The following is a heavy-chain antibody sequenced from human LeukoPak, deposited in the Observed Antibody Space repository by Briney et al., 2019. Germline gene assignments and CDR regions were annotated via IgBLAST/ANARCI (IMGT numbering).Heavy chain of an antibody. CDR1: GFTFRSYA. J-gene: IGHJ4*02. D-gene: IGHD3-22*01. Sequence: GGALRLSCAASGFTFRSYAMSRVRQAPGKGLEGVSAIIGSGSSTYYADSVKGRFAISRDNSKTSLYLQVNSLRAADTAIYFCAKWHIDSSGYLYFDYWGQGTLVTVSS. CDR2: IIGSGSST. CDR3: AKWHIDSSGYLYFDY. V-gene: IGHV3-23*01.